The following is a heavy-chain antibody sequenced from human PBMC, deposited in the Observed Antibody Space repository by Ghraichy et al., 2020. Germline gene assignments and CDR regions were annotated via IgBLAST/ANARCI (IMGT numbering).Heavy chain of an antibody. V-gene: IGHV1-8*01. CDR3: ARMVVGVDS. CDR1: GYIFTRYD. J-gene: IGHJ5*01. Sequence: ASVKVSCKASGYIFTRYDINWVRQASGQGLEWMGWMNPNSGNTGYAQKFQGRVTMTRDTSINTAYMELSSLRSEDTAVYYCARMVVGVDSWGQGTLVTVSS. D-gene: IGHD2-15*01. CDR2: MNPNSGNT.